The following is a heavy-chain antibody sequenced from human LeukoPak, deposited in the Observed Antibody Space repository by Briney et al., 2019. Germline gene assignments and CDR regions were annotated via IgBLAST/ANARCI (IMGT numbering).Heavy chain of an antibody. CDR3: AKYGGYSCGYGVDY. J-gene: IGHJ4*02. Sequence: PSETLSLTCAVYGGSFSGYYWSWIRQPPGKGLEWIGEINHSGSTNYNPSLKSRVTISVDTSKNQFALKLSSVTAADTAVYYCAKYGGYSCGYGVDYWGQGTLVTVSS. CDR1: GGSFSGYY. V-gene: IGHV4-34*01. CDR2: INHSGST. D-gene: IGHD5-18*01.